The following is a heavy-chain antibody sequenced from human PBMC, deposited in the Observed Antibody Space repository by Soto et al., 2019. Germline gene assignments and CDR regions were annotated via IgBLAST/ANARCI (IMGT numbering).Heavy chain of an antibody. J-gene: IGHJ6*03. CDR2: ISGSGGST. D-gene: IGHD3-3*01. V-gene: IGHV3-23*01. Sequence: GGSLRLSCVASGFTFSSYAMSWVRQAPGKGLEWVSAISGSGGSTYYADSVKGRFTISRDNSKNTLYLQMNSLRAEDTAVYYCAKGAKNTQSTIFGVVIIPYYYYYYMDVWGKGTTVTVSS. CDR1: GFTFSSYA. CDR3: AKGAKNTQSTIFGVVIIPYYYYYYMDV.